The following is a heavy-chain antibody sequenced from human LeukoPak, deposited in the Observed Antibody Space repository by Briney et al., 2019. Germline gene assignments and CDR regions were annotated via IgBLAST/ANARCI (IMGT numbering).Heavy chain of an antibody. CDR1: GFTVSSNY. V-gene: IGHV3-66*02. D-gene: IGHD2-21*01. J-gene: IGHJ6*02. CDR3: ARSILRYYYYGMDV. Sequence: GGSLRLSYAASGFTVSSNYMSWVRQAPGKGLEWVSVIYSGGSTYYADSVKGRFTISRDNSKNTLYLQMNSLRAEDTAVYYCARSILRYYYYGMDVWGQGTTVTVSS. CDR2: IYSGGST.